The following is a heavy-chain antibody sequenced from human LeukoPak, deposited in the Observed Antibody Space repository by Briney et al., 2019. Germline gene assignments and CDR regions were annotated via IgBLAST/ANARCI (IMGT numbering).Heavy chain of an antibody. V-gene: IGHV4-59*01. Sequence: SETLSLACTVSGGSISSYYWSWIRQPPGKGLGWIGYIYYSGSTNYNPSLKSRVTISVDTSKNQFSLKLSSVTAADTAVYYCAKVVIAAAGTNYYYYMDVWGKGTTVTVSS. CDR3: AKVVIAAAGTNYYYYMDV. CDR1: GGSISSYY. CDR2: IYYSGST. J-gene: IGHJ6*03. D-gene: IGHD6-13*01.